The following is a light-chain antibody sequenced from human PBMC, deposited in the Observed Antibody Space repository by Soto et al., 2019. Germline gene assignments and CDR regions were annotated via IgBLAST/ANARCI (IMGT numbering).Light chain of an antibody. V-gene: IGLV2-23*02. J-gene: IGLJ2*01. CDR2: EDS. Sequence: QSALTQPASVSGSPGQSITISCTGTSSDVGSYNLVSWYQQSPGKAPKLVIYEDSKRPSGVSDRFSGSKSGNTASLTISGLQAEDEADYYCCSYAGGGTFEFGGGTKLTVL. CDR3: CSYAGGGTFE. CDR1: SSDVGSYNL.